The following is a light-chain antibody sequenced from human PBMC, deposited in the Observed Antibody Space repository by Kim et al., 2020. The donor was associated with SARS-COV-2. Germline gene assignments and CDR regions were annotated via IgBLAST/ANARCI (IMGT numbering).Light chain of an antibody. Sequence: ALTQPPSASGSLGQSVTISCTGSSRDVGATNWISWYQQHPGKAPKFMIYEVSKRPSGVPDRFSGSKSGNTASLTVSGLQVEDEAHYYCMSNGGRANWVFGGGTQLTVL. CDR1: SRDVGATNW. J-gene: IGLJ3*02. CDR3: MSNGGRANWV. CDR2: EVS. V-gene: IGLV2-8*01.